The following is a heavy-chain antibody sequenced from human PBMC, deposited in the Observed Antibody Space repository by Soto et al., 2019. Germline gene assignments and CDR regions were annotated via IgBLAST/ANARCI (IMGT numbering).Heavy chain of an antibody. Sequence: GGSLRLSCAASGFTFSSYWMSWVRQAPGKGLEWVANIKQDGSEKYYVDSVKGRFTISRDNAKNSLYLQMNSRRAEDTAVYYCARDAIFPYDYDSSGYPYYYYYGMDVWGQGTTVTVSS. CDR1: GFTFSSYW. CDR3: ARDAIFPYDYDSSGYPYYYYYGMDV. J-gene: IGHJ6*02. V-gene: IGHV3-7*01. D-gene: IGHD3-22*01. CDR2: IKQDGSEK.